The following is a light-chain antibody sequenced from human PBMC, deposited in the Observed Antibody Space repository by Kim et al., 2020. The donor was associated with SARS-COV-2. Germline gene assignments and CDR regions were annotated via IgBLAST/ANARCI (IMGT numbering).Light chain of an antibody. CDR1: QSISSW. Sequence: DIQMTQSPSTLSASVGDRVTITGRASQSISSWLAWYQQKPGKAPNLLIYKASILETGVPSRFSGSGSGTEFTLTISSLQPDDFATYYCQQYDILWTFGQGTKVDIK. V-gene: IGKV1-5*03. CDR2: KAS. J-gene: IGKJ1*01. CDR3: QQYDILWT.